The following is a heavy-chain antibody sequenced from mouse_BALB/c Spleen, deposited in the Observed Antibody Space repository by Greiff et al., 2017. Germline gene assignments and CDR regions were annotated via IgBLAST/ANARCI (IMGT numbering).Heavy chain of an antibody. Sequence: EVQVVESGGGLVQPKGSLKLSCAASGFTFNTYAMNWVRQAPGKGLEWVARIRSKSNNYATYYADSVKDRFTISRDDSQSMLYLQMNNLKTEDTAMYFCVRRHYYGYGYAMDYWGQGTSVTVSS. J-gene: IGHJ4*01. D-gene: IGHD1-2*01. CDR1: GFTFNTYA. CDR3: VRRHYYGYGYAMDY. CDR2: IRSKSNNYAT. V-gene: IGHV10-1*02.